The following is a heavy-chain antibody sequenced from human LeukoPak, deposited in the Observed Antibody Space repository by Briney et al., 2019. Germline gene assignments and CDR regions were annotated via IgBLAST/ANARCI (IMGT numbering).Heavy chain of an antibody. D-gene: IGHD1-26*01. CDR3: ARGSYYDF. CDR1: GYTFTSYG. Sequence: ASVKVSCKASGYTFTSYGISWVRQAPGQGLEWMGWVSSYNGDTNYEQKFQGRVTMTTEKSTTTAYMELRSLRSDDTAVYYCARGSYYDFWGQGTLVTVSS. CDR2: VSSYNGDT. V-gene: IGHV1-18*01. J-gene: IGHJ4*02.